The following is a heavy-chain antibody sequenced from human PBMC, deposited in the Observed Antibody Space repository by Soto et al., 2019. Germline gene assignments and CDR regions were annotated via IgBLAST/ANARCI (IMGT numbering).Heavy chain of an antibody. CDR1: GFTFSSYS. D-gene: IGHD1-1*01. J-gene: IGHJ4*02. Sequence: EVQLVESGRGLVQPGGSLRLSCAASGFTFSSYSMNWVRQAPGKGLEWVSYISSSSSTIYYADSVKGRFTISRDNAKNSLYLQMNSLRAEDTAVYYCARDWNLFDYWGQGTLVTVSS. V-gene: IGHV3-48*01. CDR2: ISSSSSTI. CDR3: ARDWNLFDY.